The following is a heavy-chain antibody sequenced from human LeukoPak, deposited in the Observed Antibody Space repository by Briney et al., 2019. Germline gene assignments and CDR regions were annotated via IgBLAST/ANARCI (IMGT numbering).Heavy chain of an antibody. CDR2: IIPIFGTA. Sequence: GASVKVSCKASGGTFSSYAISWVRQAPGQGLEWMGGIIPIFGTANYAQKFQGRVTITADESTSTAYMELSSLRSEDTAVYYCASCPTRGYTAMVHRAGYYYMDVWGKGTTVTISS. CDR1: GGTFSSYA. V-gene: IGHV1-69*13. CDR3: ASCPTRGYTAMVHRAGYYYMDV. D-gene: IGHD5-18*01. J-gene: IGHJ6*03.